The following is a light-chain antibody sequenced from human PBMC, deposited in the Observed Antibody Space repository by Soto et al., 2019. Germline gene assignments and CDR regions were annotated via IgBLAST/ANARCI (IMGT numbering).Light chain of an antibody. V-gene: IGLV2-23*01. CDR2: EGS. J-gene: IGLJ2*01. CDR3: SAYAGNSNVI. Sequence: QSALTQPASVSGSPGQSITISCTGNNNDVGRYNLVSWYQQHPGDAPKLMIYEGSDRPSGVSNRFSGSKSGNTASLTISGLQAEDEADYYCSAYAGNSNVIFGGGTKLTVL. CDR1: NNDVGRYNL.